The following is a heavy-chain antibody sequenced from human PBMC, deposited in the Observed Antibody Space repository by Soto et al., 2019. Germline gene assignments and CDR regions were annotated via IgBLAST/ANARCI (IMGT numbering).Heavy chain of an antibody. Sequence: QVQLVESGGGVVQPGRSLRLSCAASGFTFSSFGMHWVRQAPGKGLEWVAVISYDGSNKYYADSVKGRFTISRDNSKNTLYLQMNSLRAEDTAVYYCAKSKYYDILTGSPFDYWGQGTLVTVSS. J-gene: IGHJ4*02. CDR3: AKSKYYDILTGSPFDY. D-gene: IGHD3-9*01. CDR2: ISYDGSNK. V-gene: IGHV3-30*18. CDR1: GFTFSSFG.